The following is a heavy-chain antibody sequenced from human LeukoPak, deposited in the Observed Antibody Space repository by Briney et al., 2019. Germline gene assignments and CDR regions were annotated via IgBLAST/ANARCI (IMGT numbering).Heavy chain of an antibody. CDR1: GGSISSHY. J-gene: IGHJ4*02. CDR3: ARVFRGELSYYFDY. CDR2: IYYSGST. D-gene: IGHD3-16*02. Sequence: PSETLSLTCTVSGGSISSHYWSWIRQPPGKGLEWIGYIYYSGSTNYNPSLKSRVTISVDTSKNQFSLKLSSVTAADTAVYYCARVFRGELSYYFDYWGPGTLVSVSS. V-gene: IGHV4-59*11.